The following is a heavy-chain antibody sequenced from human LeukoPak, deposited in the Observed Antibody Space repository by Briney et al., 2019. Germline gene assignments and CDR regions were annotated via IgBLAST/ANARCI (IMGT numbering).Heavy chain of an antibody. CDR1: GYSFTTFG. J-gene: IGHJ4*02. Sequence: ASVKVSCKASGYSFTTFGITWVRQAPGQGLEWMAWLSAHIGDTNYSQKFQGRVTVTSDTSTSTAYMELRSLKSDDTAVYYCARDLAAGYFDYWGQGTLVTVSS. V-gene: IGHV1-18*01. D-gene: IGHD6-13*01. CDR2: LSAHIGDT. CDR3: ARDLAAGYFDY.